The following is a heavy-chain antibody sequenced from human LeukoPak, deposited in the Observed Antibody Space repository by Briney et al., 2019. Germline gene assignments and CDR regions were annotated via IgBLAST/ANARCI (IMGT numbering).Heavy chain of an antibody. D-gene: IGHD1-26*01. CDR1: GFTFSSYG. J-gene: IGHJ6*02. CDR2: IWYDGSNK. CDR3: ARGWELLYWYGMDV. V-gene: IGHV3-33*01. Sequence: GRSLRLSCAASGFTFSSYGMHWVRQAPGKGLEWVAVIWYDGSNKYYADSVKGRFTISRDNSKNTLYLQMNSLRAEDTAVYYCARGWELLYWYGMDVWGQGTTVTVSS.